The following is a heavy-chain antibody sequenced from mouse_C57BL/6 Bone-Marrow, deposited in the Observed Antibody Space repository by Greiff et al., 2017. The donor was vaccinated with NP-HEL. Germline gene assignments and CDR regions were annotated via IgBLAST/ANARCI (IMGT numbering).Heavy chain of an antibody. J-gene: IGHJ2*01. CDR1: GFSLTSYA. D-gene: IGHD1-1*01. CDR3: ARNPYGSSYVFDY. CDR2: IWTGGGT. V-gene: IGHV2-9-1*01. Sequence: VKLVESGPGLVAPSQSLSITCTVSGFSLTSYAISWVRQPPGKGLEWLGVIWTGGGTNYNSALKSRLSISKDNSKSQVFLKMNSLQTDDTARYYCARNPYGSSYVFDYWGQGTTLTVSS.